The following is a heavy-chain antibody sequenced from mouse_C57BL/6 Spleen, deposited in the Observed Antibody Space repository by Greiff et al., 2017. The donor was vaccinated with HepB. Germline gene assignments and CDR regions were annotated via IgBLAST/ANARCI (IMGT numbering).Heavy chain of an antibody. V-gene: IGHV1-26*01. CDR3: AGRLRNY. J-gene: IGHJ2*01. CDR2: INPNNGGT. CDR1: GYTFTDYY. Sequence: EVQLQQSGPELVKPGASVKISCKASGYTFTDYYMNWVKQSHGKSLEWIGDINPNNGGTSYNQKFKGKATLTVDKSSSTAYMELRSLTSEDSAVYYCAGRLRNYWGQGTTLTVSS. D-gene: IGHD2-4*01.